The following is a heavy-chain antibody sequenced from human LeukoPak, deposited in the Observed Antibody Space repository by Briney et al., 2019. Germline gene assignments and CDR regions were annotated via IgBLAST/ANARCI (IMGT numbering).Heavy chain of an antibody. Sequence: NXNSGNTGYAKKFQGRVTMTRNTSISTAYMELSSLRSEDTAVYYCARGLVVLAATSWAFDIWGHGTMVTVSS. D-gene: IGHD2-15*01. CDR2: NXNSGNT. V-gene: IGHV1-8*01. CDR3: ARGLVVLAATSWAFDI. J-gene: IGHJ3*02.